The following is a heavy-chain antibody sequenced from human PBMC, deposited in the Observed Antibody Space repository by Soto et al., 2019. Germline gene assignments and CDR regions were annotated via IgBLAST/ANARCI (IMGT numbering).Heavy chain of an antibody. Sequence: QVQLVPSGAEVKKPGASVKVSCKASGYTFTSYGISWVRQAPGQGLEWMGWISAYNGNTNYAQKLQGRVTLTTGTSTSTAYMELRSLRSDVTAVYDCARPRGYSYGFEYWGEGTLVTGSS. CDR2: ISAYNGNT. V-gene: IGHV1-18*01. CDR1: GYTFTSYG. CDR3: ARPRGYSYGFEY. J-gene: IGHJ4*02. D-gene: IGHD5-18*01.